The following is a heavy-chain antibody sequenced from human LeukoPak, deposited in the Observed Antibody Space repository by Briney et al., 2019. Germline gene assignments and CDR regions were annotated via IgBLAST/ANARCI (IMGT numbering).Heavy chain of an antibody. V-gene: IGHV6-1*01. CDR2: TYYRSKWHN. CDR3: VRVIATTGYFDY. CDR1: GDSVSSNSAT. D-gene: IGHD6-13*01. J-gene: IGHJ4*02. Sequence: SQTLSLTCAISGDSVSSNSATWNWIRQSPSIGLEWLGRTYYRSKWHNDYAVSVKSRITFTPDTSKNQFSLQLNSVITEDTAVYYCVRVIATTGYFDYWGQGTLVTVSS.